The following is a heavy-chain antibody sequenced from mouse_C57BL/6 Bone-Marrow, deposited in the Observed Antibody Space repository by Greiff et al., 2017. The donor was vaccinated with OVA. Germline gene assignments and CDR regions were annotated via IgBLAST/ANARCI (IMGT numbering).Heavy chain of an antibody. CDR2: ISSGSSTI. Sequence: EVKLMESGGGLVKPGGSLKLSCAASGFTFSVYGMHWVRQAPEKGLEWVAYISSGSSTIYYADTVKGRFTISRDNAKNTLFLQMTSLRSEDTAMYYCARSYWYFDVWGTGTTVTVSS. V-gene: IGHV5-17*01. CDR1: GFTFSVYG. CDR3: ARSYWYFDV. J-gene: IGHJ1*03.